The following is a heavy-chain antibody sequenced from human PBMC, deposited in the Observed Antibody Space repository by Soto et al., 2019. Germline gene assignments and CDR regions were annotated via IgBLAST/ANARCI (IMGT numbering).Heavy chain of an antibody. V-gene: IGHV1-69*06. D-gene: IGHD5-18*01. CDR2: IIPIFGTA. CDR3: ASLGYSYGYGYYYCGMDV. CDR1: GGTFSSYA. Sequence: SVKVSCKASGGTFSSYAISWVRQAPGQGLEWMGGIIPIFGTANYAQKFQGRVTITADKSTSTAYMELSSLRSEDTAVYYCASLGYSYGYGYYYCGMDVWGQGTTVTVSS. J-gene: IGHJ6*02.